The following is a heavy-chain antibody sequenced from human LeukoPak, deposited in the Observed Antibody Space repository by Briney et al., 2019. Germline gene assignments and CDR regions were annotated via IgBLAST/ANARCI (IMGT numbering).Heavy chain of an antibody. V-gene: IGHV5-51*01. CDR1: GYRFSDYW. Sequence: GGSLKISCKGSGYRFSDYWIGWVRQMPGKGLEWMGILYPGDSDTRYSPSFQGQVTISADKSISTAYLQWSSLKASDTAMYYCARPLMVRGEGFYFDHWGQGTLVTVSS. D-gene: IGHD3-10*01. CDR3: ARPLMVRGEGFYFDH. J-gene: IGHJ4*02. CDR2: LYPGDSDT.